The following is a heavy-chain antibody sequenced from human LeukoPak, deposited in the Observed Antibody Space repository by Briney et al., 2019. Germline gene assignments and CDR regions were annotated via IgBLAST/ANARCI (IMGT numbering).Heavy chain of an antibody. CDR2: ISGCGGST. J-gene: IGHJ4*02. CDR1: GFTFSSYA. CDR3: AKDRVVVVPAAIFDY. D-gene: IGHD2-2*02. V-gene: IGHV3-23*01. Sequence: GGSLRLSCAASGFTFSSYAMSWARQAPGKGLEWVSAISGCGGSTYYADSVKGRFTISRDNSKNTLYLQMNSLRAEDTAVYYCAKDRVVVVPAAIFDYWGQGTLVTVSS.